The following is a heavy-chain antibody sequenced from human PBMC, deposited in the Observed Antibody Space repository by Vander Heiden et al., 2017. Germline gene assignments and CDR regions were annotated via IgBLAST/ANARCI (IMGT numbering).Heavy chain of an antibody. CDR2: ISYDGSNK. V-gene: IGHV3-30-3*01. CDR3: ARDQGVQWLAPRDYYYGMDV. CDR1: GITFTHSA. D-gene: IGHD6-19*01. J-gene: IGHJ6*02. Sequence: QVQLVESGAGVVQPGRPLRLSCAASGITFTHSAIYWVRQAPGKGVEWVAVISYDGSNKYYADSVKGRFTISRDNSKNTLFLHMTSLTTEDTAVYYCARDQGVQWLAPRDYYYGMDVWGQGTTVIVSS.